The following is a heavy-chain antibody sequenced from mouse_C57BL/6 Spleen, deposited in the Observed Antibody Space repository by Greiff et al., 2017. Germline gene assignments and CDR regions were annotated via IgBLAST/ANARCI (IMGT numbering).Heavy chain of an antibody. CDR2: INPNNGGT. J-gene: IGHJ2*01. CDR1: GYTFTDYY. Sequence: VQLQQSGPELVKPGASVKISCKASGYTFTDYYMNWVKQSHGKSLEWIGDINPNNGGTSYNQKFKGKATLTVDKSSSTAYMELRSLTSEDSAVYYCARGDYYGSSSNYFDYWGQGTTRTVSS. V-gene: IGHV1-26*01. CDR3: ARGDYYGSSSNYFDY. D-gene: IGHD1-1*01.